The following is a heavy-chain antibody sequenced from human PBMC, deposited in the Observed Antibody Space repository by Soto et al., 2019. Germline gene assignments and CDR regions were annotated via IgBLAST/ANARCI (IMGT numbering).Heavy chain of an antibody. Sequence: SETLSLTCTVSGGSISSYYWSWIRQPPGKGLEWIGYIYYSGSTNYNPSLKSRVTISVDTSKNQFSLKLSSVTAAETAVYYCASGTNSGSPFNTYYYYYMDVWGKGTTVTVSS. V-gene: IGHV4-59*01. CDR3: ASGTNSGSPFNTYYYYYMDV. J-gene: IGHJ6*03. CDR2: IYYSGST. CDR1: GGSISSYY. D-gene: IGHD5-12*01.